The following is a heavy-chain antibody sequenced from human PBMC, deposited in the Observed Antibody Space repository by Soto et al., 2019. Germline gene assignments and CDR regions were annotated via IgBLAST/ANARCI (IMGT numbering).Heavy chain of an antibody. CDR2: ISGSGGST. D-gene: IGHD3-22*01. V-gene: IGHV3-23*01. CDR3: AKAGRYDSSGYSDAFDI. Sequence: EVQLLESGGGLVQPGGSLRLSCAASGFTFSSYAMSWVRQAPGKGLEWVSAISGSGGSTYYADSVKGRFTISRDNSKNTLYLQMNSLRAEDTAVYYCAKAGRYDSSGYSDAFDIWGQGTMVTVSS. J-gene: IGHJ3*02. CDR1: GFTFSSYA.